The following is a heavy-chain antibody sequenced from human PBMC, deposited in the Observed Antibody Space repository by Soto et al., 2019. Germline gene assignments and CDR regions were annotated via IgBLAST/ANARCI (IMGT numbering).Heavy chain of an antibody. CDR2: ISAYNGNT. V-gene: IGHV1-18*04. D-gene: IGHD6-19*01. Sequence: QVQLVQSGAEVKKPGASVKVSCKASGYTFTSYGISWVRQAPGQGLEWMGWISAYNGNTSYAQTLQGRVTMTADTSTSTDYLELRRLSTDDTAVYYWARASGRVAGLDFEYWGQGTLVTVAS. CDR1: GYTFTSYG. J-gene: IGHJ4*02. CDR3: ARASGRVAGLDFEY.